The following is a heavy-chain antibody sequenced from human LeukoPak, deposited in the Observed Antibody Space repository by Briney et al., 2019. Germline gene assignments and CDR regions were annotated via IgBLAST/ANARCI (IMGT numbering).Heavy chain of an antibody. Sequence: SETLSLTCTVSGGSISRYYWSWIRQPPGKGLEWIGYIYYSGSTNYNPSLKSRVTISVDTSKNQFSLKLSSVTAADTAVHYCARVSPDNYYDSSGYYYGFDYWGQGTLVTVSS. J-gene: IGHJ4*02. CDR3: ARVSPDNYYDSSGYYYGFDY. D-gene: IGHD3-22*01. V-gene: IGHV4-59*01. CDR2: IYYSGST. CDR1: GGSISRYY.